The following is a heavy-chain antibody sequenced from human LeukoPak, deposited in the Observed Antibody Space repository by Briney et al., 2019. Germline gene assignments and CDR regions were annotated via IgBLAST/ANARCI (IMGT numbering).Heavy chain of an antibody. D-gene: IGHD5-18*01. Sequence: PSETLSLTCTVSGGSISSHHWSWIRRPPGKGLEWIEYLIDSVNTKDNPSLQSRLTLSADTSRNQFSLRLSSVTAADTAVYYCATLKRGSIYGYFDFWGQGIKVTVSS. V-gene: IGHV4-59*11. J-gene: IGHJ4*02. CDR1: GGSISSHH. CDR3: ATLKRGSIYGYFDF. CDR2: LIDSVNT.